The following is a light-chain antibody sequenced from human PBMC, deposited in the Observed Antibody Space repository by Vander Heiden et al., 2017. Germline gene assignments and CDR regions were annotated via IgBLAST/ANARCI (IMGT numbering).Light chain of an antibody. CDR3: LQYYTYPVT. V-gene: IGKV1-16*02. J-gene: IGKJ5*01. CDR2: NGS. CDR1: RGISNY. Sequence: DIQMTQSPSSLSASVGDRVNITCRANRGISNYMSWLQQKPGKAPESLIYNGSSLRRGVPSEFSGSGSRTDFTLSISSLQPEDFGIYYCLQYYTYPVTFGQGTRLDI.